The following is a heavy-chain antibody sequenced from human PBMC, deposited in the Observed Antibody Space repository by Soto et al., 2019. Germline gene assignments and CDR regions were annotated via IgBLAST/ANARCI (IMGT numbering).Heavy chain of an antibody. CDR1: GFIFSNFG. D-gene: IGHD6-6*01. J-gene: IGHJ6*02. CDR2: VWYDGSNG. V-gene: IGHV3-33*01. CDR3: SRDPRTARASAMHV. Sequence: GGSLRLCCAAYGFIFSNFGMHWVRQAPGKGLEWVAGVWYDGSNGVSADSVKGRFTISRDNSKNTLYLQMTSLRAEDTAVYYCSRDPRTARASAMHVWGPGTSGTGS.